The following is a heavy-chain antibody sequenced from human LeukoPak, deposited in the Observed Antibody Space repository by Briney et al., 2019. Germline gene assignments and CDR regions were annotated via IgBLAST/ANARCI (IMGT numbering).Heavy chain of an antibody. V-gene: IGHV4-39*01. Sequence: SETLSLTCSVSGDSVSRSDSYWDWIRQPPGKGLEWIGTIYYSGRTYYSPSFKSRVTMSVDPSNNQFSLNLRSVTAADTAVYYCARRRYYDGSGYLEWGQGTLLSVSS. D-gene: IGHD3-22*01. J-gene: IGHJ1*01. CDR1: GDSVSRSDSY. CDR2: IYYSGRT. CDR3: ARRRYYDGSGYLE.